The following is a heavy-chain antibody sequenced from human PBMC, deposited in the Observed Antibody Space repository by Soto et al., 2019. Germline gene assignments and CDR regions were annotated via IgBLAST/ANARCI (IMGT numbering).Heavy chain of an antibody. CDR2: INHSGSS. Sequence: QVQLQQWGAGLLKPSETLSLTCAVYGGSFSGYDWTWIRQPPGTGLEWIGEINHSGSSTYIPSLKSRATISVATSKNQFSLQLTSVTAADTAVYYCARDKITGLFDYWGQGTLVTVSS. V-gene: IGHV4-34*01. CDR1: GGSFSGYD. D-gene: IGHD2-8*02. J-gene: IGHJ4*02. CDR3: ARDKITGLFDY.